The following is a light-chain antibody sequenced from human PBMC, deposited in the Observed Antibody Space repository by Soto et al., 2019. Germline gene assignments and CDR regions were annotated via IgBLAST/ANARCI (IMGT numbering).Light chain of an antibody. CDR3: STWDDSLNVV. CDR1: TSNIGTNT. J-gene: IGLJ2*01. CDR2: SND. Sequence: QSVLTQSPSASGTPGQRVSISCSGSTSNIGTNTVSWYQHVPGTAPKLLIYSNDQRPSAVPGRFSGSKSGTSASLAISGLLSEDDDDYYCSTWDDSLNVVFGGGTKLTVL. V-gene: IGLV1-44*01.